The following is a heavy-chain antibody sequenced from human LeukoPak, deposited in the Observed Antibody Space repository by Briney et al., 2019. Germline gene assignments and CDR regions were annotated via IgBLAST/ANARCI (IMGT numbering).Heavy chain of an antibody. D-gene: IGHD3-3*01. CDR3: AKEQGLYYDFWSGYGTDY. J-gene: IGHJ4*02. CDR1: GFTFSSYA. CDR2: ISGSGGST. V-gene: IGHV3-23*01. Sequence: GGSLRLSCAASGFTFSSYAMSWVRQAPGKGLEWVSAISGSGGSTYYADSVKGRFTISRDNSKNTLYLQMNSLGAEDTAVYYCAKEQGLYYDFWSGYGTDYWGQGTLVTVSS.